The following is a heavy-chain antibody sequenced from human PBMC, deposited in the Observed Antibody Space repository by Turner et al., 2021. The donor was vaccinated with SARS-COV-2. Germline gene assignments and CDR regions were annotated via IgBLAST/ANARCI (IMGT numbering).Heavy chain of an antibody. J-gene: IGHJ6*02. CDR2: IIPSLGIT. Sequence: QVQLVQSGAAVKKPGSSVTFSCKASGGPFSTYTISWVRKAPGQGREWKGRIIPSLGITTYAQKFQGRVTITADKSTSTAYMELSSLRSEDTAVYYCARDEEGIAAAYYYAMDVWGQGTTVTVSS. D-gene: IGHD6-13*01. CDR1: GGPFSTYT. CDR3: ARDEEGIAAAYYYAMDV. V-gene: IGHV1-69*08.